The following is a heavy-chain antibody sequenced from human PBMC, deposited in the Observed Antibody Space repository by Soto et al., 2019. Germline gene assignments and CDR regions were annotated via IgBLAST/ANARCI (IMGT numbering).Heavy chain of an antibody. V-gene: IGHV4-4*07. D-gene: IGHD6-13*01. CDR2: IHTSGST. CDR3: AREYSRNWSSDY. CDR1: GGSISSYY. Sequence: QVQLQESGPGLVKPSETLSLTCTVSGGSISSYYWSWIRQPAGKGLEWIGRIHTSGSTNYNPSLKGRVTMSVDTSKKQFSLKLTSVTAADTAVYYCAREYSRNWSSDYWGQGTLVTVSS. J-gene: IGHJ4*02.